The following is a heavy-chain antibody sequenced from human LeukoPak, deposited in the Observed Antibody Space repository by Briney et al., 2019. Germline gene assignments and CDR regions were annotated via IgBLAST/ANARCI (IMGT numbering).Heavy chain of an antibody. Sequence: PGGSLRLSCTASGFTFSSHSVNWVRQAPGKGLEWVSYISSSSSTIYYADSVKGRFTISRDNAKNSLYLQMNSLRAEDTAVYYCARGPTSYERYFDWFAPTFHYYMDVWGKGTTVTVSS. CDR1: GFTFSSHS. CDR2: ISSSSSTI. V-gene: IGHV3-48*04. CDR3: ARGPTSYERYFDWFAPTFHYYMDV. J-gene: IGHJ6*03. D-gene: IGHD3-9*01.